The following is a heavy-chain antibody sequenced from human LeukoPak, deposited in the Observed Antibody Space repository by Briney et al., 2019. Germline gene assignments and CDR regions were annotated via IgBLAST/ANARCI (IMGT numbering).Heavy chain of an antibody. V-gene: IGHV4-38-2*02. Sequence: SETLSLTCTVSGYSISSGYYWGWIRQPPGKGLEWIGSIYHSGCAYYNPSLKSRVTISVDTSKNQFSLKLSSVTAADTAVYYCARDLLNAFDIWGQGTMVTVSS. CDR3: ARDLLNAFDI. J-gene: IGHJ3*02. CDR2: IYHSGCA. D-gene: IGHD2/OR15-2a*01. CDR1: GYSISSGYY.